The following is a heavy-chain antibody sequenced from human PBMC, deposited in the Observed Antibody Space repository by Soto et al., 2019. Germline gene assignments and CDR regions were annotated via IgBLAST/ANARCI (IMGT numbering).Heavy chain of an antibody. Sequence: ASVKVSCKASGYTFTGYHMHWVRQAPGQGLEWMGWTNPNSGGTNYAQKFQGWVTMTRDTSISTAYMELSRLRSDDTAVYYCARDESSGWYSNAFDIWGQGTMVTVS. CDR1: GYTFTGYH. CDR3: ARDESSGWYSNAFDI. D-gene: IGHD6-19*01. CDR2: TNPNSGGT. V-gene: IGHV1-2*04. J-gene: IGHJ3*02.